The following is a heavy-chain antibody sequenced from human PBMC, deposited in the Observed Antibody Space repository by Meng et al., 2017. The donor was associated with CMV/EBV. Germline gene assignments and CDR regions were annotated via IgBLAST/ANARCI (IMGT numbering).Heavy chain of an antibody. Sequence: GESLKISCKASGYTFTNYWIGWVRQMPGKGLGWMGIIYPGDSETRYSPSFQGQVTISPDKPISTAYLQWSSLQASDTAIYYCALKLVVPVGAFDVWGQGTMVTVSS. D-gene: IGHD2-21*01. CDR2: IYPGDSET. J-gene: IGHJ3*01. V-gene: IGHV5-51*04. CDR1: GYTFTNYW. CDR3: ALKLVVPVGAFDV.